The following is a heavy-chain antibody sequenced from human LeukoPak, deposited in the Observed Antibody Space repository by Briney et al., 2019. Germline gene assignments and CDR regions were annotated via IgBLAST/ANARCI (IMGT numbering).Heavy chain of an antibody. V-gene: IGHV3-23*01. J-gene: IGHJ4*02. D-gene: IGHD3-22*01. CDR1: GFTFSSYA. Sequence: GGSLRLSCAASGFTFSSYAMSWVRQAPGKGLEWVSAISGSGGSTYYADSVKGRFTISRDNSKNTLYLQMNSLRAEGTAVYYCAKDDTYYYDSSGRDVYYFDYWGQGTLVTVSS. CDR3: AKDDTYYYDSSGRDVYYFDY. CDR2: ISGSGGST.